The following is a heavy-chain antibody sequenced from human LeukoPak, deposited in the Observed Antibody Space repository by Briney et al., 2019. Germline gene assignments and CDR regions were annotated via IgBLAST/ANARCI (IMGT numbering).Heavy chain of an antibody. CDR2: ISTSGSTI. CDR1: GFTFSDCY. V-gene: IGHV3-11*04. D-gene: IGHD2-2*01. J-gene: IGHJ4*02. Sequence: GGSLRLSCAASGFTFSDCYMSWIRQAPGKGLEWISYISTSGSTIYYADSVKGRFTISRDISTDTLWLQMDSLRTEDTAVYYCAKGPLRGTAAAIDYWGQGTLVTVSS. CDR3: AKGPLRGTAAAIDY.